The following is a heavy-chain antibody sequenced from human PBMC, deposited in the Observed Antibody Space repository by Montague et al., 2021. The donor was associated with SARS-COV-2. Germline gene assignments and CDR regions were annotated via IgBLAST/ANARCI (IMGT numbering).Heavy chain of an antibody. CDR3: ARVPSSSWYFDY. V-gene: IGHV3-30-3*01. CDR2: ISYDGINK. D-gene: IGHD6-13*01. J-gene: IGHJ4*02. Sequence: SRRLSFSASGFTFSSYAMHWVRQAPGKGLEWVAVISYDGINKYYADSVKGRFTISRDNAKNSLYLQMNSLRAEDTAVYYCARVPSSSWYFDYWGQGTLVTVSS. CDR1: GFTFSSYA.